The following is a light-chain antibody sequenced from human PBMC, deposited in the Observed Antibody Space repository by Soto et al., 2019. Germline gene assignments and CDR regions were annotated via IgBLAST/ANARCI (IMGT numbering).Light chain of an antibody. CDR2: GAS. CDR3: QHYNNWPLT. CDR1: QSVSSN. Sequence: EIVMTQPPATLSVSPGETATLSCRASQSVSSNLAWYQQKPGQAPRLLIYGASTRATGIPARFSGSGSGTEFTLTISSLQSEDFALYYCQHYNNWPLTFGGGTKVDI. V-gene: IGKV3-15*01. J-gene: IGKJ4*01.